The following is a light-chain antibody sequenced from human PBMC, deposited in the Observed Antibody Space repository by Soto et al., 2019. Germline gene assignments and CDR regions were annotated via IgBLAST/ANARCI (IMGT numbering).Light chain of an antibody. J-gene: IGKJ5*01. CDR2: GSS. CDR3: QQYNDWPRT. Sequence: EIVLTQSPGTLSLSPGERATLSCRASQSVSSSYLAWYHQKPGQAPRLLIYGSSTRATGVPPRFSGSASGTEFTLTISSLQSEDFGVYYCQQYNDWPRTFGQGTRLEIK. V-gene: IGKV3-15*01. CDR1: QSVSSSY.